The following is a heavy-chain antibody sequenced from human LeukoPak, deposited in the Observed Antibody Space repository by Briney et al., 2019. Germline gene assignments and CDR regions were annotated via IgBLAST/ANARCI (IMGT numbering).Heavy chain of an antibody. CDR1: GGTFSSYA. CDR3: ARGWLAETTVVTPYNY. D-gene: IGHD4-23*01. Sequence: PVKVSCKASGGTFSSYAISWVRQAPGQGLEWMGGIIPIFGTANYAQKFQGRVTITADESTSTAYMELSSLRSDDAAVYYCARGWLAETTVVTPYNYWGQGTLVTVSS. V-gene: IGHV1-69*13. J-gene: IGHJ4*02. CDR2: IIPIFGTA.